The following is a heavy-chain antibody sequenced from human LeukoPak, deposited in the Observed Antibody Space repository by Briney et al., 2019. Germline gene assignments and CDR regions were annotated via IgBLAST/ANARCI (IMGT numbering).Heavy chain of an antibody. V-gene: IGHV4-59*01. CDR3: ARTPYSSGWYGDYYGMDV. Sequence: PSETLSLTCTVSGGSISSYYWSWIRQPPGKGLEWIGYIYYSGSTYYNPSLTSRVTISVDTSKNQFSLKLSSVTAADTAVYYCARTPYSSGWYGDYYGMDVWGQGTTVTVSS. CDR1: GGSISSYY. D-gene: IGHD6-19*01. J-gene: IGHJ6*02. CDR2: IYYSGST.